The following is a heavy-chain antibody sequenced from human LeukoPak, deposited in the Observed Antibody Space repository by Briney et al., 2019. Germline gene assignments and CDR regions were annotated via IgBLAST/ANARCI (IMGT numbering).Heavy chain of an antibody. V-gene: IGHV3-53*01. D-gene: IGHD6-6*01. J-gene: IGHJ4*02. CDR2: IYGGGDT. Sequence: GGSLRLSCVVSGFSVSNDYMSWVHQAPGKGLEWVSVIYGGGDTYYADSVRGRFTISRDNFENTLFLQMDSLRAEDTAVYYCTRLLPSSHHFFDSWGQGALVTVSS. CDR1: GFSVSNDY. CDR3: TRLLPSSHHFFDS.